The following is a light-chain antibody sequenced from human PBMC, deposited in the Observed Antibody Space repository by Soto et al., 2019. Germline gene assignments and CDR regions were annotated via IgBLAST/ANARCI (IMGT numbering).Light chain of an antibody. CDR3: QQYNNWPRP. CDR2: GAS. J-gene: IGKJ1*01. V-gene: IGKV3-15*01. CDR1: QSVSRN. Sequence: EIVIARSPVTLSVSPGERATLSCRASQSVSRNLAWFQQKPGQAPRLLIYGASTRAIGTPAKFSGSGSGTEFTLTIGGLQSEDFAVYYCQQYNNWPRPFGQGTKVDIK.